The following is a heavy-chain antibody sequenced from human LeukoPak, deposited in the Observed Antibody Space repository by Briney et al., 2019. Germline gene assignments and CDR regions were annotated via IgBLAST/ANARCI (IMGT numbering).Heavy chain of an antibody. CDR1: GGSFSGYY. CDR3: ARHSGRYCSSTSCYIRRPYYFDY. D-gene: IGHD2-2*02. Sequence: KASETLSLTCAVYGGSFSGYYWSWIRQPPGKGLEWIGEINHSGSTNYNPSLKSRVTISVDTSKNQFSLKLSSVTAADTAVYYCARHSGRYCSSTSCYIRRPYYFDYWGQGTLVTVSS. V-gene: IGHV4-34*01. CDR2: INHSGST. J-gene: IGHJ4*02.